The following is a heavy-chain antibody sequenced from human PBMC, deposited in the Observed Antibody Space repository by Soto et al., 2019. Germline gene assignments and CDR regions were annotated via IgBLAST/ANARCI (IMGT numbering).Heavy chain of an antibody. CDR3: ARLTHEVATVRTNWFDH. CDR1: GGSISSSSYY. J-gene: IGHJ5*02. Sequence: QLQLQESGPGLVKPSETLSLTCTVSGGSISSSSYYWGWIRQPPEKGLEWIGRIYYRGSTYYNPALKSRVTISVDTSKNQVSLKLSSVTAADTAVYYCARLTHEVATVRTNWFDHWGQGTLDTVSS. D-gene: IGHD4-17*01. CDR2: IYYRGST. V-gene: IGHV4-39*01.